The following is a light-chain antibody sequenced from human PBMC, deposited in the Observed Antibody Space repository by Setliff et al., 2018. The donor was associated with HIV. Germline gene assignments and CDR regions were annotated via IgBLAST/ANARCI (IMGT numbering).Light chain of an antibody. V-gene: IGLV2-14*03. CDR2: DVT. CDR3: NSYTSTTFYV. Sequence: QSALTQPASVSGAPGQSITISCTGASNDVGSYNYVSWYQQHPGKAPKLMIYDVTNRPSGVSDRFSGSKSGSTASLTISGLQAEDEADYYCNSYTSTTFYVFGSGTKVTVL. J-gene: IGLJ1*01. CDR1: SNDVGSYNY.